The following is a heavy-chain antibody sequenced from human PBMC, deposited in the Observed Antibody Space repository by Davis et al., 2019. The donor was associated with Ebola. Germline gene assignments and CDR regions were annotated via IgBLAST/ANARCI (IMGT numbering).Heavy chain of an antibody. Sequence: GGSLRLSCETSGFIFRNYVMSWVRQAPGKGLEWVSTFGTGGDTYYADSVKGRFAISRDNSRGTLYLQMNSLRVEDSAIYYCVKDSSNIWFDIWGQETLVTVSS. CDR2: FGTGGDT. D-gene: IGHD2/OR15-2a*01. V-gene: IGHV3-23*01. CDR3: VKDSSNIWFDI. J-gene: IGHJ3*02. CDR1: GFIFRNYV.